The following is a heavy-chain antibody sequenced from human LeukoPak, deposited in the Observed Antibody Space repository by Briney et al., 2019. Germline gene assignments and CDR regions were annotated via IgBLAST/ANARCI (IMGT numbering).Heavy chain of an antibody. CDR1: GFSFSRYT. D-gene: IGHD1-1*01. CDR2: ISGDEIYE. V-gene: IGHV3-30*04. J-gene: IGHJ4*02. CDR3: AALDLGRDY. Sequence: GGSLRLSCAASGFSFSRYTMHWVRQAPGKGLAWVASISGDEIYEEYTDSMKGRFTISRDNFKNTLSLLMNSLRPEDTAVYYCAALDLGRDYWGQGTLVTVSS.